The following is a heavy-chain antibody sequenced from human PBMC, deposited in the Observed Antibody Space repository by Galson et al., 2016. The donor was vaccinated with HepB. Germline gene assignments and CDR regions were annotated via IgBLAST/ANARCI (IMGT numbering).Heavy chain of an antibody. CDR3: ARHRVVNGGELKY. D-gene: IGHD2-21*01. J-gene: IGHJ4*02. CDR1: GYSFLTYW. CDR2: IYPGDSDA. V-gene: IGHV5-51*01. Sequence: QSGAEVKKPGESLRISCKASGYSFLTYWIGWVRQMPGKGLEWMGIIYPGDSDARYRASFQGQVTISVDNSISTAYLQWSSLKTSDTATYYCARHRVVNGGELKYGGQGTLVTVSS.